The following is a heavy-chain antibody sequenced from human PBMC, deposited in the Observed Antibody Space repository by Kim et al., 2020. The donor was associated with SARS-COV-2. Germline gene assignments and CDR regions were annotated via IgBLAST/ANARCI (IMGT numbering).Heavy chain of an antibody. CDR1: GGTFSSYA. V-gene: IGHV1-69*13. J-gene: IGHJ6*02. Sequence: SVKVSCKASGGTFSSYAISWVRQAPGQGLEWMGGIIPIFGTANYAQKFQGRVTITADESTSTAYMELSSLRSEDTAVYYCARGMAEYSSSLYYYYYGMDVWSQGTTVTVSS. CDR2: IIPIFGTA. CDR3: ARGMAEYSSSLYYYYYGMDV. D-gene: IGHD6-6*01.